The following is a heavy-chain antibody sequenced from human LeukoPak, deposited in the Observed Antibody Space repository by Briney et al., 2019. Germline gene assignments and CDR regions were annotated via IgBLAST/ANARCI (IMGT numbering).Heavy chain of an antibody. D-gene: IGHD2-2*01. V-gene: IGHV3-9*01. Sequence: PGGSLRLSCAASGFTFDDYAMHWVRQAPGKGLEWVSGISWRSGSIVYADSVKGRFTISRDNAKNSLYLQMNSLRPEDTALYYCAKDEVATVGHCTSTTCQGLDYWGQGTLVTVSS. CDR3: AKDEVATVGHCTSTTCQGLDY. CDR2: ISWRSGSI. J-gene: IGHJ4*02. CDR1: GFTFDDYA.